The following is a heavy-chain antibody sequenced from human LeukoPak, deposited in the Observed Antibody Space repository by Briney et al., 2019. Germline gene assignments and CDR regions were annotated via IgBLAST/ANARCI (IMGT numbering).Heavy chain of an antibody. CDR2: INPNSGGT. D-gene: IGHD6-13*01. Sequence: ASVKVSCKASGYTFTGYYIHWVRQAPRQGLEWMGWINPNSGGTNYAQKFQGRVTMTRDTSISTAYMELSRLRSDDTAVYYCARVRGIAAAGLYNWFDPWGQGTLVTVSS. CDR1: GYTFTGYY. V-gene: IGHV1-2*02. J-gene: IGHJ5*02. CDR3: ARVRGIAAAGLYNWFDP.